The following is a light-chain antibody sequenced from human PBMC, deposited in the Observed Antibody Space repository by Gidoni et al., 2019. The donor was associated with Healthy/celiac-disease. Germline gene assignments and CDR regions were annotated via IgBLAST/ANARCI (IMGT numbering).Light chain of an antibody. CDR1: NIGSKS. CDR2: DDS. J-gene: IGLJ1*01. CDR3: QVWDSSSIQGV. Sequence: SYVLTQPPWVAGAPGQTARITCGGNNIGSKSVHWYQPNPGQAPVLVVYDDSDRPSGIPERFSGSNSGNTATLTISRVEAGDEADYYCQVWDSSSIQGVFGTGTKVTVL. V-gene: IGLV3-21*02.